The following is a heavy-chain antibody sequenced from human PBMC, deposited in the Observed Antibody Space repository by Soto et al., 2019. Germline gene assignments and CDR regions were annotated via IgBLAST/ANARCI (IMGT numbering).Heavy chain of an antibody. Sequence: GGSLRLSCAASGFNFDGYAMHWVRQGPGKGLEWVSAISSSSRNIYYADSVEGRFTISRDNAKNSLYLPMNSLRAEDTAVYYCARDWYYDTLDPWGQGTLVTVSS. CDR3: ARDWYYDTLDP. CDR1: GFNFDGYA. J-gene: IGHJ5*02. CDR2: ISSSSRNI. D-gene: IGHD3-9*01. V-gene: IGHV3-21*01.